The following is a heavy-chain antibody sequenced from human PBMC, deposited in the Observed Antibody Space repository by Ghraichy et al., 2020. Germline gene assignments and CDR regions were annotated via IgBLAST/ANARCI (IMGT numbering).Heavy chain of an antibody. J-gene: IGHJ6*02. V-gene: IGHV4-34*01. D-gene: IGHD6-19*01. CDR2: INHSGST. Sequence: SETLSLTCAVYGGSFSGYYWSWIRQPPGKGLEWIGEINHSGSTNYNPSLKSRVTISVDTSKNQFSLKLSSVTAADTAVYYCARGRQWLAQRRYYYYGMDVWGQGTTVTVSS. CDR1: GGSFSGYY. CDR3: ARGRQWLAQRRYYYYGMDV.